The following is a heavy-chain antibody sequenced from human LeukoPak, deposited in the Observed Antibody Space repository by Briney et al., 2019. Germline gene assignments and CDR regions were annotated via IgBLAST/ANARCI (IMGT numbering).Heavy chain of an antibody. J-gene: IGHJ4*02. D-gene: IGHD4-17*01. V-gene: IGHV4-59*08. CDR2: IYYSGST. CDR1: GGSISSYY. CDR3: ARRRKDYGAADY. Sequence: SETLSLTCTVSGGSISSYYWSWIRQPPGKGLEWIGYIYYSGSTDYNPSLKSRVTISVDTSKNQFSLKLRSVTAADTAVYYCARRRKDYGAADYWGQGTLVTVSS.